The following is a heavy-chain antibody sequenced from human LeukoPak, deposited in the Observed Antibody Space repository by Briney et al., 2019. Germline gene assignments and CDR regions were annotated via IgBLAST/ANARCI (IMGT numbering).Heavy chain of an antibody. D-gene: IGHD3-22*01. CDR2: MYDSGSA. Sequence: SQTLSLTCTVSGVSISSGDYSWSWFRQPPGKGLEWIAYMYDSGSAYNNPSLNSRGPVSAETSKNKHSLTLSSVTAADTAVYYCSSPYYYDSRIDHWGQGILVTVSS. J-gene: IGHJ5*02. V-gene: IGHV4-30-4*01. CDR1: GVSISSGDYS. CDR3: SSPYYYDSRIDH.